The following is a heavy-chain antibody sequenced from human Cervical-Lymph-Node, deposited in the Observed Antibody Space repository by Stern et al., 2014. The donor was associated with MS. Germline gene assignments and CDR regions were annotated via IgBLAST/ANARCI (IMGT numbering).Heavy chain of an antibody. D-gene: IGHD1-1*01. CDR3: ATDPPLLKKAETNAY. J-gene: IGHJ4*02. Sequence: QMQLVQSGTEVKKPGSSVKVSCKASGGTFGNYAFSWVRQAPGQGLEWMGGIIPLFGPANYAQQFQGRVTISADKSTSTLYMDLRSLRSEDTAVYFCATDPPLLKKAETNAYWGQGTLVTVSS. CDR1: GGTFGNYA. V-gene: IGHV1-69*06. CDR2: IIPLFGPA.